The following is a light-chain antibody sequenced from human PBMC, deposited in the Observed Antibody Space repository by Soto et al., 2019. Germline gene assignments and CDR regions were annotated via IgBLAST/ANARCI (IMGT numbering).Light chain of an antibody. CDR3: QQYNNWPPWT. Sequence: EIVMTQSPATLSVSPGERATLSCRASQSVSSNLAWYQQKPGQAPRLLIYGASTRATGIPARFSGSGSWTEFTLTISSLQSGDFAVYYCQQYNNWPPWTFGQGTKV. V-gene: IGKV3-15*01. J-gene: IGKJ1*01. CDR1: QSVSSN. CDR2: GAS.